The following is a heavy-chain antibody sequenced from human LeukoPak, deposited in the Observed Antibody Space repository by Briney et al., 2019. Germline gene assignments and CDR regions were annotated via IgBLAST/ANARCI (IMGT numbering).Heavy chain of an antibody. CDR2: IRSKANSYAT. Sequence: GGSLRLSCAASGFTFSGSAMHWVRQASGKGLEWVGRIRSKANSYATAYAASVKGRFTISRDDSKNTPYLQMNSLKTEDTAVYYCTSGTTACESDYRGPGTLVTVSS. CDR1: GFTFSGSA. V-gene: IGHV3-73*01. J-gene: IGHJ4*02. CDR3: TSGTTACESDY. D-gene: IGHD1-1*01.